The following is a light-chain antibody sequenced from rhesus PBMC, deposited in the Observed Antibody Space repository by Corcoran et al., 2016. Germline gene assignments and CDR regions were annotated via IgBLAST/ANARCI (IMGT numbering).Light chain of an antibody. Sequence: DIQMTQSPSSQSASVGDTVTITCRASQGISSWLAWYQQKPEKAPKLLIYKASSLQSGVPSRFSGSGSGTVFTLTISSLQSEDLATYYSQPYGIRPWTFGQGTKVEIK. V-gene: IGKV1-22*01. CDR1: QGISSW. J-gene: IGKJ1*01. CDR3: QPYGIRPWT. CDR2: KAS.